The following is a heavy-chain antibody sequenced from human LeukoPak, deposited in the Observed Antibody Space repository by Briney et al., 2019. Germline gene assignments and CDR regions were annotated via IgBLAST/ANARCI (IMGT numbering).Heavy chain of an antibody. V-gene: IGHV4-59*01. CDR3: ARVLVGGTNWFDP. CDR2: LYYSGST. J-gene: IGHJ5*02. CDR1: GGSISSYY. D-gene: IGHD1-26*01. Sequence: SETLSLTCSVSGGSISSYYWSWIRQPPGKGLEWIGYLYYSGSTNSNPSLKSRVTMSVDTSKNQFSLKLRSVTAADTAVYYCARVLVGGTNWFDPWGQGTLVTVSS.